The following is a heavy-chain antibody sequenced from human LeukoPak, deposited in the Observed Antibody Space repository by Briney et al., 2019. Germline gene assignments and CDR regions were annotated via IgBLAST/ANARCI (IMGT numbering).Heavy chain of an antibody. CDR2: IKSKTDGGTT. V-gene: IGHV3-15*01. J-gene: IGHJ6*02. Sequence: GGSLRLSCAASGFTFSNAWMSWVRHAPGNGLELVGRIKSKTDGGTTDYAAPMKGRFTISRDDSKNTLYLQMNSLKTEDTAVYYCTTNEGYYFYYYYGMDVWGQGTTVTVSS. CDR1: GFTFSNAW. CDR3: TTNEGYYFYYYYGMDV. D-gene: IGHD1-26*01.